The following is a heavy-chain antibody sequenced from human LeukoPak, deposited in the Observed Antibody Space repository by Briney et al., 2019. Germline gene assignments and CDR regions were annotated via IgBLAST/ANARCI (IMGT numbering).Heavy chain of an antibody. V-gene: IGHV1-69*13. CDR1: GGTFSSYA. J-gene: IGHJ4*02. Sequence: GASVRLSCAASGGTFSSYAMSWVRQAPGQGLEWMGGVIPVVDTGKCAQESRGRFTITADESTSTAYMELSSQRSDDTAVYYCARGRGQWLLTEYYFDYWGQGTLVTVSS. CDR2: VIPVVDTG. CDR3: ARGRGQWLLTEYYFDY. D-gene: IGHD6-19*01.